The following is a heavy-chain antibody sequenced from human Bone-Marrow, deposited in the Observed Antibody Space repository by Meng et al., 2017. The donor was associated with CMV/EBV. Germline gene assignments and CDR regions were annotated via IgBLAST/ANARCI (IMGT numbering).Heavy chain of an antibody. J-gene: IGHJ4*02. Sequence: GGSLRLSCAASGFSFSSYWMSWVRQAPGKGLEWVANIKPDGSEKYSVDSVKGRFTVSRDNAKNSLDLQMNSLRAEDTAVYYCARAEAVAGTWRYWGQGTLVTVSS. D-gene: IGHD6-19*01. CDR3: ARAEAVAGTWRY. V-gene: IGHV3-7*01. CDR1: GFSFSSYW. CDR2: IKPDGSEK.